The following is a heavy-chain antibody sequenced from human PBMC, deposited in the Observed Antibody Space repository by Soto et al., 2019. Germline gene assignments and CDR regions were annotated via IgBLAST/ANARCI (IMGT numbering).Heavy chain of an antibody. CDR1: GGSINDSY. V-gene: IGHV4-59*01. CDR3: ARVNYGDYYYGMDV. CDR2: ISYTGSA. J-gene: IGHJ6*02. Sequence: SETLSLTCTVSGGSINDSYWTWIRQPPGKGLEWIGNISYTGSANYNASLKSRLTISVDTSKNQFSLKLSSVTAADTALYYCARVNYGDYYYGMDVWVQGTTVTVSS. D-gene: IGHD4-17*01.